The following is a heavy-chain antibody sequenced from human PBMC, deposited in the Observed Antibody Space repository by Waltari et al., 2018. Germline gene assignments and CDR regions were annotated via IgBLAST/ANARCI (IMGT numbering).Heavy chain of an antibody. CDR1: GRSISSRDYY. CDR2: IYYSGST. V-gene: IGHV4-30-4*01. J-gene: IGHJ4*02. D-gene: IGHD4-17*01. CDR3: ARVRGDWYGDYSLFDY. Sequence: QVQLQESGPGLVKPSQTLSLTCTVSGRSISSRDYYWSWIRQPPGKGLEWIGYIYYSGSTYYNPSLKSRVTISVDTSKNQFSLKLSSVTAADTAVYYCARVRGDWYGDYSLFDYWGQGTLVTVSS.